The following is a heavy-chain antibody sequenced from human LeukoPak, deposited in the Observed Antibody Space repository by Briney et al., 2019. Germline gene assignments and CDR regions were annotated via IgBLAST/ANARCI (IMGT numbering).Heavy chain of an antibody. CDR2: ISGNGGTT. CDR1: GFTFSSYD. J-gene: IGHJ4*02. V-gene: IGHV3-64*01. Sequence: GRSLRLSCAASGFTFSSYDTQWVRQAPGKGLEYVSAISGNGGTTYYANSVKGRFTISRDNSKNTLYLQMGSLRAEDMAVYYCARDGARYSGSYYNDYWGQGTLVTVSS. CDR3: ARDGARYSGSYYNDY. D-gene: IGHD1-26*01.